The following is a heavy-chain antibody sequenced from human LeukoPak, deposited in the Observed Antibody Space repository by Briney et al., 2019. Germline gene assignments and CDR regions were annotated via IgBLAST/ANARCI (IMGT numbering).Heavy chain of an antibody. Sequence: GDSLRLSCAASGFTFTKYWMTWVRQAPGKGLEWVGNIKQDGSDKNYMDSVKGRFTISRDNTKNSVYLQMSSLRAEDTAVYYCAKDGDSGYDQPLGYWGQGTLVTVSS. CDR3: AKDGDSGYDQPLGY. V-gene: IGHV3-7*01. D-gene: IGHD5-12*01. CDR1: GFTFTKYW. J-gene: IGHJ4*02. CDR2: IKQDGSDK.